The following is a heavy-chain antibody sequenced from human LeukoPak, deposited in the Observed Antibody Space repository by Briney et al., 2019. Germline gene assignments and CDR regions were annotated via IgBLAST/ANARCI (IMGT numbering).Heavy chain of an antibody. D-gene: IGHD6-19*01. CDR1: GFTFRSYG. Sequence: GGSLRLSCAASGFTFRSYGMHWVRQAPGKGLEWVSVIYSGGSTYYADSVKGRFTISRHNSKNTLYLQMNSLRAEDTAVYYCARDDPSGWYVRWGQGTLVTVSS. V-gene: IGHV3-53*04. CDR2: IYSGGST. J-gene: IGHJ4*02. CDR3: ARDDPSGWYVR.